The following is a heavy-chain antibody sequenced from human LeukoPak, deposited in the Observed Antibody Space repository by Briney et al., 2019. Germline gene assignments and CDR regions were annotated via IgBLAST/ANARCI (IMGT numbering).Heavy chain of an antibody. J-gene: IGHJ6*03. Sequence: SETLSLTCAAYGGSFNGYYWSWIRQPPWKGLEWIEEINHSGSTNYNPSLKSRVTISVDTSKNQFSLKLSSVTAADTAVYYCARSFGTTVTTGYYYYMDVWGKGTTVTVSS. D-gene: IGHD4-17*01. CDR3: ARSFGTTVTTGYYYYMDV. CDR1: GGSFNGYY. CDR2: INHSGST. V-gene: IGHV4-34*01.